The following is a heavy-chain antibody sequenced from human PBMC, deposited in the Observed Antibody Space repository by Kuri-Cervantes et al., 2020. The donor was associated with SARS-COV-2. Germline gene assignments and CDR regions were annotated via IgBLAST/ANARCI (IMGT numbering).Heavy chain of an antibody. CDR1: GFTFSSYG. V-gene: IGHV3-30*18. CDR3: AKDPGTMARGHYYYGMDV. D-gene: IGHD3-10*01. J-gene: IGHJ6*02. Sequence: GGSLRLSCAASGFTFSSYGMHWVRQAPGKGLEWVAVISYDGSNKYYADSVKGRFTISRDNSKNTLYLQVNSLRAEDTSAYYCAKDPGTMARGHYYYGMDVWGQGTTVTVSS. CDR2: ISYDGSNK.